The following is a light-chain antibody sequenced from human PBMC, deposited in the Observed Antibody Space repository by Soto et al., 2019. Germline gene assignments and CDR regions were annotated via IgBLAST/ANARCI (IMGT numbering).Light chain of an antibody. Sequence: QSVLTQPPSVSGAPGQRVTISCTGSSSNIGAGYDVHWYHQLPGTAPKLLIYGNSNRPSGVPDRFSDSKSGTSASLAITGLQAEDEADYHCQSYDSSLSGSVFGGGTKLTVL. J-gene: IGLJ2*01. CDR3: QSYDSSLSGSV. CDR1: SSNIGAGYD. CDR2: GNS. V-gene: IGLV1-40*01.